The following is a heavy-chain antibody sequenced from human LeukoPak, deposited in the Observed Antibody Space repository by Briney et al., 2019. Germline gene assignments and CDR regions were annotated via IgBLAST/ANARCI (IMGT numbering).Heavy chain of an antibody. CDR1: GFTVSSNY. D-gene: IGHD3-22*01. Sequence: GGSLRLSCAASGFTVSSNYMSWVRQAPGKGLEWVSVIYSGGSTYYADSVKGRFTISRDNSKNTLYLQMNSLRAEDTAVYYCASQTYYYDSSARGDYWGQGTLVTVSS. V-gene: IGHV3-53*01. J-gene: IGHJ4*02. CDR2: IYSGGST. CDR3: ASQTYYYDSSARGDY.